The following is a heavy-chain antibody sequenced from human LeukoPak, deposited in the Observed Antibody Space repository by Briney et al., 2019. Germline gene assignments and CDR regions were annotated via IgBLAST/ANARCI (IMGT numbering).Heavy chain of an antibody. CDR2: IHSDGSTT. Sequence: PGGSLRLSCAASGFTFSSYWMHWVRQAPGKGLVWVARIHSDGSTTIYADSVKGRFTISRDNAKNTVYLQMNSLRAEDTAVYYCASYVDTVRYDAFDIWGQGTMVTVSS. CDR1: GFTFSSYW. V-gene: IGHV3-74*01. D-gene: IGHD5-18*01. J-gene: IGHJ3*02. CDR3: ASYVDTVRYDAFDI.